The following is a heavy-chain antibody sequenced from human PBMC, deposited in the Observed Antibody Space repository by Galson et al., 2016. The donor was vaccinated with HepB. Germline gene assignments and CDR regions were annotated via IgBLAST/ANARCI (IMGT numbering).Heavy chain of an antibody. Sequence: SVKVSCKASGGTFSTAGISWVRQAPGQGLEWMGGLIPFSGPAKYAQKFQERVTIIADESATTVYMELSSLRSDDTAVYFCAENQAKQFYFGSGSRYYYYGMDLWGQGTTVTVSS. CDR3: AENQAKQFYFGSGSRYYYYGMDL. J-gene: IGHJ6*02. CDR2: LIPFSGPA. V-gene: IGHV1-69*13. CDR1: GGTFSTAG. D-gene: IGHD3-10*01.